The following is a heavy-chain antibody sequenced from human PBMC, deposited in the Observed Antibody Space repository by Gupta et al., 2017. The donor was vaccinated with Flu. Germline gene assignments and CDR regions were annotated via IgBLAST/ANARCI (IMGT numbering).Heavy chain of an antibody. CDR1: GFRFSNYA. CDR2: ISASGMST. J-gene: IGHJ4*02. CDR3: AKGGRGVIPAAILDS. Sequence: EVQLLESGGGLVQPGGSLRLSCAASGFRFSNYAMTWVRQAPRKGLEWVSTISASGMSTYFADSVKGRFTISRDNSKSTLFLQINSLRAGDTALYYCAKGGRGVIPAAILDSWGQGTLVTVSS. D-gene: IGHD2-2*01. V-gene: IGHV3-23*01.